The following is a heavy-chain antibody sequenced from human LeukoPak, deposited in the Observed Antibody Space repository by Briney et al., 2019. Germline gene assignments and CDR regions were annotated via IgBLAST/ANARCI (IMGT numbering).Heavy chain of an antibody. Sequence: SGTLSLTCGVSGGSISGTNWWSWVRQPPGQGLEWIGEISLAGQTNYNPSPNGRVTISLDKSSNQLSLHLTSVTAANTATYFCSRESGPFCPFGYWGQGTLVIVSS. J-gene: IGHJ4*02. CDR2: ISLAGQT. D-gene: IGHD1-26*01. CDR3: SRESGPFCPFGY. V-gene: IGHV4-4*02. CDR1: GGSISGTNW.